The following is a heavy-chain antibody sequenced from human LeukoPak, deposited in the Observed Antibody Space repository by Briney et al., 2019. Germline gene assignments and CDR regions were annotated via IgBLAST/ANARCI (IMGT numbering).Heavy chain of an antibody. CDR2: IYSGGTT. Sequence: GGFLRLSCVLSGFTVGGNYMSWVRQAPGRGLEWVSTIYSGGTTYYADAVKGRFIISRDNSKNTLFLQMNSLRAEDTAIYYCARDAGYCSDGVCYRTRFDSWGQGALVTVSS. V-gene: IGHV3-66*01. D-gene: IGHD2-15*01. CDR3: ARDAGYCSDGVCYRTRFDS. CDR1: GFTVGGNY. J-gene: IGHJ4*02.